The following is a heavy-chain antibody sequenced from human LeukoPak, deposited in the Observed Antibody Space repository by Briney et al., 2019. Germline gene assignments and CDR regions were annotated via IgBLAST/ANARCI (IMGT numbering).Heavy chain of an antibody. D-gene: IGHD6-13*01. CDR1: GFTFSSYG. CDR3: AKDQESSWYDAFDI. V-gene: IGHV3-30*02. CDR2: IRYDGSNK. Sequence: GGSLRLSCAASGFTFSSYGMHWVRQAPGKGLEGVAFIRYDGSNKYYADSVKGRFTISRDNSKNTLYLQMNSLRAEDTAVYYCAKDQESSWYDAFDIWGQGTMVTVSS. J-gene: IGHJ3*02.